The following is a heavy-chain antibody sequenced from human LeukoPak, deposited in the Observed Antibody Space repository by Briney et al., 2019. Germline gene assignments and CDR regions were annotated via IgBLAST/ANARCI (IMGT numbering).Heavy chain of an antibody. CDR3: ARVRAGGWYNVFDI. J-gene: IGHJ3*02. CDR2: ISSSGNTI. Sequence: PGGSLRLSCAASGFTFSDYYMSWIRQAPGKGLEWVSYISSSGNTIYYADSVKGRFTISRDNAKNSLYLQMNSLRAKDTAVYYCARVRAGGWYNVFDIWGQGTMVTVSS. CDR1: GFTFSDYY. V-gene: IGHV3-11*01. D-gene: IGHD6-19*01.